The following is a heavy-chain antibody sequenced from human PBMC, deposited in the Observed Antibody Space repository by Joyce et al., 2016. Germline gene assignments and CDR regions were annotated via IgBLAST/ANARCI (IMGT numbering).Heavy chain of an antibody. CDR2: ISGTSYYI. D-gene: IGHD3-16*01. V-gene: IGHV3-21*01. J-gene: IGHJ6*02. CDR1: GSTCSSSS. Sequence: QLVESGGGVVKPGGSLRLSCEAAGSTCSSSSMGWCRQAPGKGLEWVSAISGTSYYIFHAETVRGRFTVSRDNAKKTLYLQMNSLRAEDSAVFYCARGGISYYYAMDVWGQGTTVTVSS. CDR3: ARGGISYYYAMDV.